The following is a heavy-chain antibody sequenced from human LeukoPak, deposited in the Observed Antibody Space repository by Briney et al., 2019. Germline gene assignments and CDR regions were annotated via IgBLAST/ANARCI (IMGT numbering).Heavy chain of an antibody. V-gene: IGHV3-48*02. CDR3: ARVAWWQQLYFDY. J-gene: IGHJ4*02. D-gene: IGHD6-13*01. CDR1: GFTFSTYS. Sequence: GGSLRLSCAASGFTFSTYSMSWVRQAPGKGLEWVSYISSTSTTIYYADSVKGRFTISRDNAKNSLSLQMNSLRDEDTAVYFCARVAWWQQLYFDYWGQGTLATVSS. CDR2: ISSTSTTI.